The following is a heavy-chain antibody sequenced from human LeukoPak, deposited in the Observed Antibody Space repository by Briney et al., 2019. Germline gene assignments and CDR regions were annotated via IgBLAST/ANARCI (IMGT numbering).Heavy chain of an antibody. Sequence: SETLSLTCTVSGGSISSGGYYWSWIRQHPGKGLEWIGYIYYSGSTYYKPSLKSRVTISVDTSKNQFSLKLSSVTAADAAVYYCAAAGLLPSYGPAFDYWGQGTLVTVSS. CDR2: IYYSGST. D-gene: IGHD5-18*01. J-gene: IGHJ4*02. V-gene: IGHV4-31*03. CDR3: AAAGLLPSYGPAFDY. CDR1: GGSISSGGYY.